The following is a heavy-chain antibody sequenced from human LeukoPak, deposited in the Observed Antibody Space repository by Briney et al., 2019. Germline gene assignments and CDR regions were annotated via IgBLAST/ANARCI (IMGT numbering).Heavy chain of an antibody. J-gene: IGHJ4*02. V-gene: IGHV3-23*01. CDR2: ISASGIT. CDR3: AKDDGWVQYAN. D-gene: IGHD5-24*01. CDR1: GFTFSTYD. Sequence: GGSLRLSCAASGFTFSTYDMSWVRQAPGKGLEWVSLISASGITYYTDSLKGRFTVSRDNSKNTLYLQMNSLRAADTAVYYCAKDDGWVQYANWGQGTLVTVSS.